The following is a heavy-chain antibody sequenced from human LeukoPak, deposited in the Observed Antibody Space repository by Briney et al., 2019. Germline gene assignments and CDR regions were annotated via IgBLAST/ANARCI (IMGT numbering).Heavy chain of an antibody. CDR3: ARDRSAFSGYDFFDY. Sequence: PGGSLRLSCAASGFTFSSFEMNWVRQAPGKGVEWVSYISNRGSTIYYADSVKGRFTISRDNAKNSLYLQMNSLRAEDTALYYCARDRSAFSGYDFFDYWGQGTLVTVSS. V-gene: IGHV3-48*03. CDR2: ISNRGSTI. J-gene: IGHJ4*02. D-gene: IGHD5-12*01. CDR1: GFTFSSFE.